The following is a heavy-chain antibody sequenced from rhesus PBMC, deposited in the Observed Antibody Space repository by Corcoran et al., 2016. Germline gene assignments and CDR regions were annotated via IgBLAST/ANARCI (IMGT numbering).Heavy chain of an antibody. CDR3: AKGQSLNVDY. V-gene: IGHV5-2*01. CDR2: SDPGDTET. D-gene: IGHD2-39*01. Sequence: EVQLVQSGVEVKRPGESLKFPCKTSGYPFTSYWISWVRQMPGKGVEWMGASDPGDTETRYSPSVQGQVTISVDKSISTADRQWSSLKASDSARYYCAKGQSLNVDYWGQGVLVTVSS. J-gene: IGHJ4*01. CDR1: GYPFTSYW.